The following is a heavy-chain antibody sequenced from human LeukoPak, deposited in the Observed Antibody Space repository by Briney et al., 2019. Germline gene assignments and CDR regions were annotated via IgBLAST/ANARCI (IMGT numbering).Heavy chain of an antibody. CDR3: ARVYNSYYYYMDV. CDR1: GYTFDIYG. CDR2: IATYNGKT. D-gene: IGHD1-14*01. Sequence: GASVKVSCKASGYTFDIYGIAWVRQAPGQGLEWMGWIATYNGKTDYAQNLQGRVTMTTDLFTGTAYMELRSLRSDDTAVYYCARVYNSYYYYMDVWGKGTPVTVSS. J-gene: IGHJ6*03. V-gene: IGHV1-18*01.